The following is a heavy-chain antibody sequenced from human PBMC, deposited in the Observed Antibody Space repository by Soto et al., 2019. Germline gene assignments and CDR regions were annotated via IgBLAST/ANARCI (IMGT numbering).Heavy chain of an antibody. CDR2: ISDDGSTA. CDR1: GFTFSAYW. D-gene: IGHD1-1*01. V-gene: IGHV3-74*01. Sequence: XESLRLSCAVSGFTFSAYWMHWVRQVPGKGLTWVSRISDDGSTATYADSVKGRFVISRDNAKNSLYLEMNTLRVDDSGLYYCARGPRVSSTGTGAHWGRGTLVTVSS. J-gene: IGHJ4*02. CDR3: ARGPRVSSTGTGAH.